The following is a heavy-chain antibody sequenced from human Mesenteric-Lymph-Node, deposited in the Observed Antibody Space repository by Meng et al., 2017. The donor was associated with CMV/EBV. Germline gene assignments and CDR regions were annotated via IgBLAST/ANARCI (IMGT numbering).Heavy chain of an antibody. CDR3: ARASGFKYDYVIWFDY. CDR1: GVTFSSYW. CDR2: INSDGSST. Sequence: GVTFSSYWMHWVRQAPGKGLVWVSRINSDGSSTSYADSVKGRFTISRDNAKNTLYLQMNSLRAEDTAVYYCARASGFKYDYVIWFDYWGQGTLVTVSS. J-gene: IGHJ4*02. D-gene: IGHD3-16*01. V-gene: IGHV3-74*01.